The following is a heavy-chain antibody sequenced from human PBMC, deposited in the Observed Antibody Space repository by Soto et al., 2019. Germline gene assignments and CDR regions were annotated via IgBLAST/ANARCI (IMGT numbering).Heavy chain of an antibody. Sequence: SETLSLTCSVSNYSINSGFFWCWIRQPPGKGLEWIGVIFHTVDTYYNPSLKSRITMSVDTYRNQFSLKLTSLTAADTDVYYCARDTNSLDPWGQGTLVTV. CDR1: NYSINSGFF. V-gene: IGHV4-38-2*02. CDR3: ARDTNSLDP. J-gene: IGHJ5*02. D-gene: IGHD3-16*01. CDR2: IFHTVDT.